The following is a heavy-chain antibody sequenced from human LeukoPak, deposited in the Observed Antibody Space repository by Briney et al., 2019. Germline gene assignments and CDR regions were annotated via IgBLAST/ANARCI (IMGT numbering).Heavy chain of an antibody. CDR1: GFTFSSYS. CDR3: TRGPWGDY. V-gene: IGHV3-49*04. J-gene: IGHJ4*02. Sequence: GGSLRLSCAASGFTFSSYSMNWVRQAPGKGLEWVSFIRGKVYGGTTEYAASVKGRFTISRDDSKSIAYLQMNSLKIEDTAVYYCTRGPWGDYWGQGTLVTVSS. D-gene: IGHD7-27*01. CDR2: IRGKVYGGTT.